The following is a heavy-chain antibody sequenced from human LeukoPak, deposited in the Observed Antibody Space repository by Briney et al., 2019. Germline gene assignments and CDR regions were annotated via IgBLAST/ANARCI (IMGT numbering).Heavy chain of an antibody. V-gene: IGHV4-59*01. CDR2: IYYSGST. Sequence: SETLSLTCTVSGGSISSYYWSWIRQPPGKGLEWIGYIYYSGSTNYNPSLKSRVTISVDTSKNQFSLKLSSVTAADTAVYYCARARLSRKIMDVWGQGTTVTVSS. CDR3: ARARLSRKIMDV. CDR1: GGSISSYY. D-gene: IGHD4/OR15-4a*01. J-gene: IGHJ6*02.